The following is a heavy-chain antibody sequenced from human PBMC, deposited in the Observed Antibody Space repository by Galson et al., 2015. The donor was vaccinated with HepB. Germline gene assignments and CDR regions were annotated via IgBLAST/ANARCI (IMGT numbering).Heavy chain of an antibody. D-gene: IGHD4-17*01. V-gene: IGHV3-30-3*01. Sequence: SLRLSCAASGFTFSSYAMHWVRQAPGKGLEWVAVISYDGSNKYYADSVKGRFTISRDNSKNTLYLQMNSLRAEDTAVYYCARDLGDGDYRHNWFDPWGQGTLVTVSS. J-gene: IGHJ5*02. CDR3: ARDLGDGDYRHNWFDP. CDR2: ISYDGSNK. CDR1: GFTFSSYA.